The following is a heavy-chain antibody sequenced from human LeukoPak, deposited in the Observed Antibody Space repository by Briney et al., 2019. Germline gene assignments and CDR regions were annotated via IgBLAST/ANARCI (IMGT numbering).Heavy chain of an antibody. Sequence: GASVKVSCKASGYTFTSYDINWVRQAPGQGLEWMGWMNPTSGNTGYAQKFQGRVTMTRKTSISTAYMELSSLRSEDTAVYYCARRGSRDGYNYAYWGQGTLVTVSS. CDR3: ARRGSRDGYNYAY. D-gene: IGHD5-24*01. CDR1: GYTFTSYD. V-gene: IGHV1-8*01. CDR2: MNPTSGNT. J-gene: IGHJ4*02.